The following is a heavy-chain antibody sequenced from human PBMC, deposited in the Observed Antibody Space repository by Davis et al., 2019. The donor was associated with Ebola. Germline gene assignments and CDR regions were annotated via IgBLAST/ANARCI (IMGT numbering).Heavy chain of an antibody. CDR2: IIPIFGTA. V-gene: IGHV1-69*13. J-gene: IGHJ6*03. D-gene: IGHD2-2*01. CDR3: ARHAQYCSSTSCYLYYYYYMDV. CDR1: GGTFSSYA. Sequence: SVKVSCKASGGTFSSYAISWVRQAPGQGLEWMGGIIPIFGTANYAQKFQGRVTITADESTSTAYMELSSLRSEDTAVYYCARHAQYCSSTSCYLYYYYYMDVWGKGTTVTVSS.